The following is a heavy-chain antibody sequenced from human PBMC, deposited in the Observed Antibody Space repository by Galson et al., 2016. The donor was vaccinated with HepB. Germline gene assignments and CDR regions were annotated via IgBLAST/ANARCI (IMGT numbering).Heavy chain of an antibody. CDR1: GFTFSNSW. CDR3: ARGLSMNWFDS. J-gene: IGHJ5*01. V-gene: IGHV3-74*01. Sequence: SLRLSCAASGFTFSNSWMHWVRQAPGKGLVCVSRINTDGRGIAYADSVKGRFTISRDNAKNTLYLQMNSLRADDTAVYYCARGLSMNWFDSWGQGTLVTVSS. CDR2: INTDGRGI.